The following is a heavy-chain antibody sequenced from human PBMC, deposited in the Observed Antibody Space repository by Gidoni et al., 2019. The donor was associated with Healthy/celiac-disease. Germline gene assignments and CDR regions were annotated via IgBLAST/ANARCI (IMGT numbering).Heavy chain of an antibody. CDR3: ARILRVVAATWYYYYYGMDV. Sequence: QVQLQQWGAGLLKPSETLSLTCAVYGGSFSGYYWSWIRQPPGKGLEWIGEINHSGSTNYNPSLKSRVTISVDTSKNQFSLKLSSVTAADTAVYYCARILRVVAATWYYYYYGMDVWGQGTTVTVSS. CDR2: INHSGST. V-gene: IGHV4-34*01. D-gene: IGHD2-15*01. J-gene: IGHJ6*02. CDR1: GGSFSGYY.